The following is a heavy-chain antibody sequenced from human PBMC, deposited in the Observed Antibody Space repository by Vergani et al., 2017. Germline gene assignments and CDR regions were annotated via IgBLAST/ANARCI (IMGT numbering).Heavy chain of an antibody. Sequence: EVQLLESGGGWAQPGGSLRLSCAASGFVFSDSPIHWVRQVPGKGLEWLGHIRRRSEHYATAYGPSLIGRATISRDDSTNTAYLQLSSLGTDDTAIYFCSAQTQSCHDYWGQGTLVAVSS. CDR2: IRRRSEHYAT. V-gene: IGHV3-73*01. J-gene: IGHJ4*02. D-gene: IGHD3-10*01. CDR3: SAQTQSCHDY. CDR1: GFVFSDSP.